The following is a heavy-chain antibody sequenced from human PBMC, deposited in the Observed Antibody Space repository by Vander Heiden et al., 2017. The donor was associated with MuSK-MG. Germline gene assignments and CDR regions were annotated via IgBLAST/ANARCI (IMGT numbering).Heavy chain of an antibody. V-gene: IGHV1-58*01. Sequence: HMQLVQSGPEVKKPGTSVKVSCQASGFTFTSSAVQWVRQARGQRLEWIGWIVVGSGNTNYAQKFQERVTITRDMSTSTAYMELSRLRSEDTAVYYCAACSGGSCYSDELDYWGQGTLVTVSS. J-gene: IGHJ4*02. CDR2: IVVGSGNT. CDR1: GFTFTSSA. CDR3: AACSGGSCYSDELDY. D-gene: IGHD2-15*01.